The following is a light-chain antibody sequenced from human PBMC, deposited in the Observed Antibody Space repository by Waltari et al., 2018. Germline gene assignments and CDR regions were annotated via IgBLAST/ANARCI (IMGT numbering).Light chain of an antibody. V-gene: IGKV3-20*01. CDR1: QSVGRS. CDR2: GAS. J-gene: IGKJ1*01. CDR3: QHYVRLPAT. Sequence: EIVLTQSPGTLSLSPGERATLACRASQSVGRSLAWYQQKPGRAPRLLIFGASSRATGIPDRFSGRGSGTDFSLTISRLEPEDFAVYYCQHYVRLPATFGQGTKVEIK.